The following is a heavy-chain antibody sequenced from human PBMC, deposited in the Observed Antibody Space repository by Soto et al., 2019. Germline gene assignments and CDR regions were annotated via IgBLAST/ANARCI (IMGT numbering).Heavy chain of an antibody. CDR1: GGSISRGDYY. CDR3: ASQIPIDVSMVRGVAPYFDY. J-gene: IGHJ4*02. V-gene: IGHV4-30-4*01. D-gene: IGHD3-10*01. CDR2: IYYSGNP. Sequence: SETLSLTCTVSGGSISRGDYYWSWIRQPPGKGLEWIGYIYYSGNPYYNPALKSRVSISVDTSKNQFSLKLSSMTAADTAVYYCASQIPIDVSMVRGVAPYFDYWGQGTLVTVSS.